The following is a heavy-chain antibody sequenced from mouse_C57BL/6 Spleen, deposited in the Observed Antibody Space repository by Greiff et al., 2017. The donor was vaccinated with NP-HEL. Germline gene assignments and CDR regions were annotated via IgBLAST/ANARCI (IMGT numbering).Heavy chain of an antibody. J-gene: IGHJ3*01. CDR1: GFTFSDYG. CDR3: ARHRDDHDPFAY. D-gene: IGHD2-4*01. Sequence: DVQLVESGGGLVQPGGSLKLSCAASGFTFSDYGMAWVRQAPRKGPEWVAFISNLAYSIYYADTVTGRFTIARENAKNTLYLEMSSLRSEDTAMYYCARHRDDHDPFAYWGQGTLVTVSA. CDR2: ISNLAYSI. V-gene: IGHV5-15*01.